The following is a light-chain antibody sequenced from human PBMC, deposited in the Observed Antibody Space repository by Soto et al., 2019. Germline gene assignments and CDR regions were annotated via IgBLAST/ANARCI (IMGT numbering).Light chain of an antibody. CDR3: QQYNSYWT. Sequence: DIQMTQSPSTLSASAGDRVTITCRASQSIGRWLAWYQQKPGKAPKVLIYDASTLKSGVPSRFGGSGSGTDFTLTISSLQPDDFAIYYCQQYNSYWTFGQGTKVDIK. J-gene: IGKJ1*01. CDR2: DAS. CDR1: QSIGRW. V-gene: IGKV1-5*01.